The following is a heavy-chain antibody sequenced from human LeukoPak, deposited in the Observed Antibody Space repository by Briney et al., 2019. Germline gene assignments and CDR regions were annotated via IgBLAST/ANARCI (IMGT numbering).Heavy chain of an antibody. CDR1: GFTFSTYW. CDR3: ARSWGGFGL. D-gene: IGHD3-16*01. Sequence: PGGSLRLSCTASGFTFSTYWMHWVRQAPGKGLVWVSRISGDGSSTYYVDSVKGRFTISRGNAKNTVYLQMNSLRAEDTAMYYCARSWGGFGLWGQGTVVTVSS. J-gene: IGHJ3*01. CDR2: ISGDGSST. V-gene: IGHV3-74*01.